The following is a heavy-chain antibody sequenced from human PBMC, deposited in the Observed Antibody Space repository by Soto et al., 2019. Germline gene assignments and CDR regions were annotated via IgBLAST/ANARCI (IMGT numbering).Heavy chain of an antibody. D-gene: IGHD2-15*01. CDR3: ARGGWQSNGGDAFDI. CDR2: IYYSGST. V-gene: IGHV4-30-4*01. J-gene: IGHJ3*02. CDR1: GGSISSGDYY. Sequence: PSETLSLTCTVSGGSISSGDYYWSWIRQPPGKGLEWIGYIYYSGSTYYNPSLKSRVTISVDTSKNQFSLKLSSGTAADTAVYYCARGGWQSNGGDAFDIWGQGTMVTVSS.